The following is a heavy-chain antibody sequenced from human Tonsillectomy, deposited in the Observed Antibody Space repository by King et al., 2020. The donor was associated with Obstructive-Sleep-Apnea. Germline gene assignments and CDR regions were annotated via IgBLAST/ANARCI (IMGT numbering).Heavy chain of an antibody. CDR3: ARGLGKNYVWGSYRLNWYFDL. V-gene: IGHV4-34*01. J-gene: IGHJ2*01. Sequence: VQLQQWGAGLLKPSETLSLTCAVYGGSFSGYYWSWIRQPPGKGLEWIGEINHSGSTNYNPSLKSRVTISVDTSKNQFSLKLRSVTAADTAVYYCARGLGKNYVWGSYRLNWYFDLWGRGTLVTVSS. CDR2: INHSGST. CDR1: GGSFSGYY. D-gene: IGHD3-16*02.